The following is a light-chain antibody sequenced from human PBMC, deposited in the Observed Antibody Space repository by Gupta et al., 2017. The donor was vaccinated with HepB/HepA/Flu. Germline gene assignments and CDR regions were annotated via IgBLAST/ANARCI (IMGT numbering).Light chain of an antibody. CDR3: VLYMGSGIKV. CDR1: SGSVSTSYY. J-gene: IGLJ1*01. CDR2: STN. Sequence: QTVVTQEPSFSVSPGGRVTLTCGLSSGSVSTSYYPSWYQQTPGQAPRTLIYSTNTRSSGVPDRFSGSILGNKAALTITGAQADDESDYYCVLYMGSGIKVFGAGTKVTVL. V-gene: IGLV8-61*01.